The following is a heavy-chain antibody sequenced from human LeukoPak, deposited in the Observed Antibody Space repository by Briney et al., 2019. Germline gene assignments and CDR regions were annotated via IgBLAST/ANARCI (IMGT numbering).Heavy chain of an antibody. J-gene: IGHJ2*01. Sequence: SETLSLTCTVSGGSISSNSYYWGWIRQPPGKGLEWIGSIYYSGSTYYNPSLKSRVTISVDTSKNQFSLKLSSVTAADTAVYYCARRSGTTRYFDLWGRGTLVTVSS. V-gene: IGHV4-39*01. CDR2: IYYSGST. CDR1: GGSISSNSYY. D-gene: IGHD1-14*01. CDR3: ARRSGTTRYFDL.